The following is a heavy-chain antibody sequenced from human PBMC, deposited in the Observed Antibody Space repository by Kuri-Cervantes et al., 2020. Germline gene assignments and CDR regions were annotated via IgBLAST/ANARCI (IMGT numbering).Heavy chain of an antibody. D-gene: IGHD2-15*01. J-gene: IGHJ6*03. V-gene: IGHV4-39*01. CDR1: GGSISSSSYY. Sequence: SETLSLTCTVSGGSISSSSYYWGWIRQPPGKGLEWIGSIYYSGSTYYNPSLKSRVTISVDTSKNQFSLKLSSVTAADTAVYYCARGVVVVVAAVYYYYMDVWGKGTTVTVSS. CDR3: ARGVVVVVAAVYYYYMDV. CDR2: IYYSGST.